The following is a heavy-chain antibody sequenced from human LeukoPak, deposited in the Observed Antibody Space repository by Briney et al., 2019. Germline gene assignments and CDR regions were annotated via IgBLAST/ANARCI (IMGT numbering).Heavy chain of an antibody. CDR1: GGSISSGSYY. Sequence: SETLSLTCTVSGGSISSGSYYWSWIRQPAGKGLEWIGRIYTSGSTNYNPSLKSRVTISVDTSKNQFSLKLSSVTAADTAVYYCARARGVAARPGAPYYYYYGMDVWGQGTMVTVSS. CDR3: ARARGVAARPGAPYYYYYGMDV. CDR2: IYTSGST. J-gene: IGHJ6*02. V-gene: IGHV4-61*02. D-gene: IGHD6-6*01.